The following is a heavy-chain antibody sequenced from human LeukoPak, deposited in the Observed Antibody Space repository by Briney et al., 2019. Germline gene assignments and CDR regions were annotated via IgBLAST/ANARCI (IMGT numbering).Heavy chain of an antibody. Sequence: PSETLSLTCAVYGGSFSGYYWSWVRQAPGKGLEWVSVIYSGGSTYYADSVKGRFTISRDNSKNTLYLQMNSLRAEDTAVYYCARSPGPTVGKDAFDIWGQGTMVTVSS. CDR2: IYSGGST. V-gene: IGHV3-66*01. CDR3: ARSPGPTVGKDAFDI. D-gene: IGHD4-23*01. J-gene: IGHJ3*02. CDR1: GGSFSGYY.